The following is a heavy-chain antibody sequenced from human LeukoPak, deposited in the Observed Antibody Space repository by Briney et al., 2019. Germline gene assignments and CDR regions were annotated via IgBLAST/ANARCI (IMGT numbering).Heavy chain of an antibody. D-gene: IGHD3-16*01. V-gene: IGHV1-69*04. Sequence: ASVKVSCKASGGTFSSYAISWVRQAPGQGLEWMGRIIPIFGIANYAQKFQGRVTITADKSTSTAYMELSSLRSEDTAVYYCAREERANMITFGGVMTYWGQGTLVTDSS. CDR3: AREERANMITFGGVMTY. CDR1: GGTFSSYA. CDR2: IIPIFGIA. J-gene: IGHJ4*02.